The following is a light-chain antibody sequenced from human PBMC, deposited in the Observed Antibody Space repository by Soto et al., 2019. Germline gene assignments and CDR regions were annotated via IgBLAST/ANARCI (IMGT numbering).Light chain of an antibody. Sequence: NVLTQSPGTLSLSPGQRATLSCRASQSLSGNYLAWYQQKPGQAPRVLIYRASIRATGISDRFSGSGSGTDFTLTISRLAPEDFAVYYCQHYGASPWTFGQGTKVEIK. CDR1: QSLSGNY. CDR2: RAS. J-gene: IGKJ1*01. CDR3: QHYGASPWT. V-gene: IGKV3-20*01.